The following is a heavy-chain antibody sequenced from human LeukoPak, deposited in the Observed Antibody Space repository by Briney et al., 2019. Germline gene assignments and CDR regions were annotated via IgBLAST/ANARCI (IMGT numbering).Heavy chain of an antibody. CDR2: IYYSGST. D-gene: IGHD5-18*01. CDR3: ASSHGDSYGIDY. Sequence: PSETLSLTCTVSGGSISSYYWSWIRQPPGKGLEWIGYIYYSGSTNYNPSLKSRVTISVDTSKNQFSLKLSSVTAADTAVYYCASSHGDSYGIDYWGQGTLVTVSS. J-gene: IGHJ4*02. V-gene: IGHV4-59*08. CDR1: GGSISSYY.